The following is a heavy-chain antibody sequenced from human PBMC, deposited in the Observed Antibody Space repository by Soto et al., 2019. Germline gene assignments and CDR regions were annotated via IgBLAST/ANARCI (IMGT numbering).Heavy chain of an antibody. D-gene: IGHD2-2*01. Sequence: GXSVKVSCKGSVYTFHTYGISWVRQAPGQGLEWMGWISTFNGETRYAQKFQARVTVTTDTSTTTGYMELRSLRSDDTAVYYCARDVGYCSSSTYLIDYWGQGTLVTVSS. J-gene: IGHJ4*02. V-gene: IGHV1-18*01. CDR1: VYTFHTYG. CDR3: ARDVGYCSSSTYLIDY. CDR2: ISTFNGET.